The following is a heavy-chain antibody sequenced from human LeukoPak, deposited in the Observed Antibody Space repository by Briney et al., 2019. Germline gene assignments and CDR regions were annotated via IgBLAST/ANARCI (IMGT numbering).Heavy chain of an antibody. V-gene: IGHV4-59*01. J-gene: IGHJ4*02. CDR3: VRDKQDHNCFDY. CDR2: VFYSGST. Sequence: SETLSLTCTVSGGSINNYYWSWIRQPPGKELEWIGYVFYSGSTKYNPSLKSRVTISVDTSTNQFSLKLSSVTAADTAIYYCVRDKQDHNCFDYWGQGILVTVSS. CDR1: GGSINNYY. D-gene: IGHD5-24*01.